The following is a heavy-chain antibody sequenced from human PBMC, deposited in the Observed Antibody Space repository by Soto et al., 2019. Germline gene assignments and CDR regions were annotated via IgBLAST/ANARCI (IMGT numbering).Heavy chain of an antibody. J-gene: IGHJ3*02. CDR1: GGSISSGDYY. CDR3: ARDRNIVVVTGSWGAAFDI. D-gene: IGHD2-21*02. Sequence: SETLSLTCTVSGGSISSGDYYWSWIRHPPGKGLEWIGYIYYSGSTFYNPSLKSRVTISVDTSKNQFSLKLSSVTAAATAVYYCARDRNIVVVTGSWGAAFDIWGQGTMVTVPS. V-gene: IGHV4-30-4*01. CDR2: IYYSGST.